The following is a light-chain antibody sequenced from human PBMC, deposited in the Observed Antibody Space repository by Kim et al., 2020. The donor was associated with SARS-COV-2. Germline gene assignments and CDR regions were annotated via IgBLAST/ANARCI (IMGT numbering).Light chain of an antibody. CDR3: QACDSSTYV. J-gene: IGLJ1*01. Sequence: SYELTQPPSVSVSPGQTASITCSGDKLGDKYACWYQQKPGQSPVLVIYQDSKRPSGIPERFSGSNSGNTATLTISGTQAMDEDDYYCQACDSSTYVFGTG. CDR2: QDS. V-gene: IGLV3-1*01. CDR1: KLGDKY.